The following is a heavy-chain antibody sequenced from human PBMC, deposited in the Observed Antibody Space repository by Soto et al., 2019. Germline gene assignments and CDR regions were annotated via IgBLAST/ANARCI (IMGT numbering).Heavy chain of an antibody. J-gene: IGHJ6*02. D-gene: IGHD4-17*01. V-gene: IGHV4-59*01. Sequence: KASETLSLTCTVSGGSISSYYWSWIRQPPGKGLEWIGYIYYSGSTRYNPSLKSRVTISVDTSKNQFSLKLSSVTAADTAVYYCARGYGDFRYYYGMDVWGQGTTVTVSS. CDR2: IYYSGST. CDR3: ARGYGDFRYYYGMDV. CDR1: GGSISSYY.